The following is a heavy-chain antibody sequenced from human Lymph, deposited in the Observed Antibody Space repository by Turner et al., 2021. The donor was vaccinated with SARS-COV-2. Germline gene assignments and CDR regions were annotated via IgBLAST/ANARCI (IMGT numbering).Heavy chain of an antibody. CDR2: RNTNSGDT. CDR3: ANGGFWSSSWYLGRFDY. Sequence: QVQLVQSGAEVKKPGASVKVSCKASGHTFGSYDINGVRQATGHGLEWMRRRNTNSGDTGSAQEFQTRVSITRNTSMNTANMGLRGLGSEDTAVYCCANGGFWSSSWYLGRFDYWGQGTLVTVSS. V-gene: IGHV1-8*01. D-gene: IGHD6-13*01. J-gene: IGHJ4*02. CDR1: GHTFGSYD.